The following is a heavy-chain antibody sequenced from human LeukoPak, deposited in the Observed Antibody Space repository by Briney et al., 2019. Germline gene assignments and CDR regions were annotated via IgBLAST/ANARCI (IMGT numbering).Heavy chain of an antibody. D-gene: IGHD6-6*01. Sequence: GGSLRLSCAASGFTFSSDWMSWVRQAPGKGLEWVANIKQDGSEKYYVDSVKGRFTISRDNAKNSLYLQMNSLRAEDTAVYYCARVSAIAAQEDFDYWGQGTLVTVSS. CDR1: GFTFSSDW. CDR3: ARVSAIAAQEDFDY. V-gene: IGHV3-7*04. CDR2: IKQDGSEK. J-gene: IGHJ4*02.